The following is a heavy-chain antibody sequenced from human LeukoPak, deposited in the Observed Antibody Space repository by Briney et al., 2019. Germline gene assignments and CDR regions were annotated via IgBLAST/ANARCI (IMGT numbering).Heavy chain of an antibody. CDR1: GGSMSRSSYY. J-gene: IGHJ4*02. V-gene: IGHV4-39*01. Sequence: PSETLSLTCTVSGGSMSRSSYYWAWIRQPPGKRLEWIGTVYYSGTTYYNPSLASRVTISVDTSKNQFSLKLTSVTAADTALYYCARHKMETTRLYYFDYWGQGTLVTVSS. CDR3: ARHKMETTRLYYFDY. CDR2: VYYSGTT. D-gene: IGHD1-26*01.